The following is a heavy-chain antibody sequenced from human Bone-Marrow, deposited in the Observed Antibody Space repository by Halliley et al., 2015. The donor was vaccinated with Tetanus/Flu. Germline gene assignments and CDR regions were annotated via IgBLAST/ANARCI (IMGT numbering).Heavy chain of an antibody. D-gene: IGHD3-22*01. Sequence: SLRLSCAASGFTFRSYWMGWVRQAPGKGLEWVANIKQDGSEKYYVDSVKGRSTISRDNAKNSLYLQMNSLRAEDTAVYHCAREKTAAVVIDYYYYGMDVWGQGTTVTVSS. V-gene: IGHV3-7*01. J-gene: IGHJ6*02. CDR3: AREKTAAVVIDYYYYGMDV. CDR1: GFTFRSYW. CDR2: IKQDGSEK.